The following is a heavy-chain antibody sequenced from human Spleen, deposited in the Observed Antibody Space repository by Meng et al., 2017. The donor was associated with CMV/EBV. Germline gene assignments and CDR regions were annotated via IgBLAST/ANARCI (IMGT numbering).Heavy chain of an antibody. J-gene: IGHJ6*02. CDR3: ARESVTANYNHGLDV. D-gene: IGHD1-7*01. V-gene: IGHV4-61*08. CDR2: IFYSGST. CDR1: GGSVNSGGDY. Sequence: SETLSLTCTVSGGSVNSGGDYWSWIRQPPGKGLESIGYIFYSGSTNYSPSLKSRVTISVDTSKNQFSLKLSSVTAADTAVYYCARESVTANYNHGLDVWGQGTTVTVSS.